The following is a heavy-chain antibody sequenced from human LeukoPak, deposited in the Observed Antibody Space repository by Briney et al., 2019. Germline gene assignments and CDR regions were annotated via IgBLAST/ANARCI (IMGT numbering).Heavy chain of an antibody. J-gene: IGHJ4*02. V-gene: IGHV1-2*02. D-gene: IGHD5-12*01. CDR2: INPNSGGT. Sequence: GASVKVSCKASVYTFTGYYMHWVRQAPGQGLEWMGWINPNSGGTNYAQKFQGRVTMTRDTSISTAYMELSRLRSDDTAVYYCARDLGSGYDYFDYWGQGTLVTVSS. CDR3: ARDLGSGYDYFDY. CDR1: VYTFTGYY.